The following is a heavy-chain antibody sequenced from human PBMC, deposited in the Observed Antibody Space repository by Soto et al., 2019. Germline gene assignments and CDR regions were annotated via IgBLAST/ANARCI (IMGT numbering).Heavy chain of an antibody. J-gene: IGHJ4*02. CDR3: ARALYRSGTYYAFDN. V-gene: IGHV1-18*01. CDR1: GYTPTNYD. D-gene: IGHD1-26*01. CDR2: ISAYNGNT. Sequence: QVPLVQSGAEVKKPGASVTVSCKTSGYTPTNYDIGWVRQAPGQGLEWMGWISAYNGNTNSAQKLQGRHAITTDTSTRTAYMELRSLRSDDTAVYYCARALYRSGTYYAFDNWGQGTLVTVSS.